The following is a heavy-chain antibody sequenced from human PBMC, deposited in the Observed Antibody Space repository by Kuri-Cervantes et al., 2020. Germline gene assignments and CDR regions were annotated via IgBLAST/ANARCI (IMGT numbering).Heavy chain of an antibody. CDR1: GFTFSSYW. CDR2: IKQDGSEK. V-gene: IGHV3-7*01. CDR3: ARDIETIFGARKMYNWFDP. Sequence: GESLKISCAASGFTFSSYWMSWVRQAPGKGLEWVANIKQDGSEKYYVDSVKGRFTISRDNAKNSLYLQMNSLRAEDTAVYYCARDIETIFGARKMYNWFDPWGQGTLVTVSS. J-gene: IGHJ5*02. D-gene: IGHD3-3*01.